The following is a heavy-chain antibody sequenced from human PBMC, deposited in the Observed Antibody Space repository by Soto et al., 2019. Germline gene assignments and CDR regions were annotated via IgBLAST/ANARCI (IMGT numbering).Heavy chain of an antibody. CDR2: IIPIDGII. Sequence: QVQLVQSGAEVKKPGSSVKVSCKASGDTFSTYTITWVRQAPGQGLEWMGRIIPIDGIINYAQKLQGRVTISADNFTGTAYMELSGLTSDDTAVYYCAGDPDSHYNDSQASSYPWGQGTLVTVSS. CDR3: AGDPDSHYNDSQASSYP. J-gene: IGHJ5*02. D-gene: IGHD4-4*01. V-gene: IGHV1-69*08. CDR1: GDTFSTYT.